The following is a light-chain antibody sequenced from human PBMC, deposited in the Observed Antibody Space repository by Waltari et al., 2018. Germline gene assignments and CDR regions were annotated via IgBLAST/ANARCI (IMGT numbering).Light chain of an antibody. V-gene: IGKV1-6*01. Sequence: AIQMTQSPSSLSASVGDRVTITCRASQGIRNDLGWYQQKPGKAPKLLIYAASSLKSGVPSRVSGSGSGTDFTLTISSLQPEDFATYYCLQDYNYPRTFGQGTKVEIK. J-gene: IGKJ1*01. CDR1: QGIRND. CDR2: AAS. CDR3: LQDYNYPRT.